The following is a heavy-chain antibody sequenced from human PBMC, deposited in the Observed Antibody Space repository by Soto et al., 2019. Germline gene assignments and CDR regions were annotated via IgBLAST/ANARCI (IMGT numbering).Heavy chain of an antibody. D-gene: IGHD2-15*01. CDR2: ISAYNGNT. V-gene: IGHV1-18*01. CDR1: GYTFTSYG. Sequence: QVQLVQSGAEVKKPGASVKVSCKASGYTFTSYGISWVRQAPGQGLEWMGWISAYNGNTNYAQKLQGRVTMTTDTSTSTAYMELRSLRSDDTAVYYCARDDAYCSGGSCVQNYYDYYGMDVWGQGTTVTVSS. CDR3: ARDDAYCSGGSCVQNYYDYYGMDV. J-gene: IGHJ6*02.